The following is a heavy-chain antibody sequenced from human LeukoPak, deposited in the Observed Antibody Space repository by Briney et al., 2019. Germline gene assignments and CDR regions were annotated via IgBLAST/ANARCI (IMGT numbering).Heavy chain of an antibody. Sequence: SETLSPTCTVSGGSISSNNYYWGWIRQPPGKGLEFVGSIFYSGNTYYNPSLKSRVTISVDTSKNQFSLNLNSVSAADTAIYYCARHTYGSGSKYWGQGTLVTVSS. J-gene: IGHJ4*02. CDR3: ARHTYGSGSKY. CDR2: IFYSGNT. CDR1: GGSISSNNYY. V-gene: IGHV4-39*01. D-gene: IGHD3-10*01.